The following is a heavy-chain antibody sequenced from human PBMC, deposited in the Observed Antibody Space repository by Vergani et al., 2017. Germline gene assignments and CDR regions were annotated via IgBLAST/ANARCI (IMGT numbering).Heavy chain of an antibody. CDR3: ARCPPVAAAANGWFDP. J-gene: IGHJ5*01. V-gene: IGHV4-61*02. Sequence: QVQLQESGPGLVKPSQTLSLPCTVSGGSISSGSYYWSWIRQPAGKGLEWIGRIYTSGSTNYNPSLKSRVTISVDTSKNQFSLKLSSVTAADTAVYYCARCPPVAAAANGWFDPWGQGTKVTVTS. CDR1: GGSISSGSYY. D-gene: IGHD6-13*01. CDR2: IYTSGST.